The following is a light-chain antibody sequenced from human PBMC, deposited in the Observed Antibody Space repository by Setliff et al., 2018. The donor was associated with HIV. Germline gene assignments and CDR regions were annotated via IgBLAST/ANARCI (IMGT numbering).Light chain of an antibody. Sequence: QSALTQPASVSGSPGQSITISCTGTSSDVGGYNYVSWYQQHPGKAPKLIIYEVRNRPSGVSNRFSGSKSGNTASLTISGLQAEDEGDYYCSSYAVTNTLPFGTGTKVHRP. V-gene: IGLV2-14*01. CDR1: SSDVGGYNY. CDR2: EVR. CDR3: SSYAVTNTLP. J-gene: IGLJ1*01.